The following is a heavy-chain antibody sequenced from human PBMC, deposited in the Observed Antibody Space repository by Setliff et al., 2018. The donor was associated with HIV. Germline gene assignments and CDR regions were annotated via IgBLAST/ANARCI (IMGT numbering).Heavy chain of an antibody. CDR3: SKFRGGTYYEGNWFDP. CDR2: ISGSGDTA. D-gene: IGHD1-26*01. V-gene: IGHV3-23*01. CDR1: GFTFSDYY. J-gene: IGHJ5*02. Sequence: GGSLRLSCAASGFTFSDYYMSWVRQAPGKGLEWVSAISGSGDTAFYADSVKGRFTISADSSKNTVYLQMNSLRAEDTAVYYCSKFRGGTYYEGNWFDPWGQGTLVTVSS.